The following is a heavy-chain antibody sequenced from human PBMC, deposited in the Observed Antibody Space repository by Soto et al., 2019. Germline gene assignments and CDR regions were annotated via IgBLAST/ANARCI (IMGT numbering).Heavy chain of an antibody. Sequence: PGGSQRLSCVVSGFTVSSRRNYMSWVRQAPGKGLEWVSVIFDGDNSYYADSVKGRFTISRDNSKNTLYLQMNSLRAEDTAVYYCARGTAEYDSGGYPLSAWGRGTLVTVSS. J-gene: IGHJ1*01. V-gene: IGHV3-53*01. CDR1: GFTVSSRRNY. CDR3: ARGTAEYDSGGYPLSA. CDR2: IFDGDNS. D-gene: IGHD3-22*01.